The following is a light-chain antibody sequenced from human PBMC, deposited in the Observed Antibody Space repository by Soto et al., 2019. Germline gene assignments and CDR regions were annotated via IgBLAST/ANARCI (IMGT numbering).Light chain of an antibody. CDR1: QSISSH. CDR2: AAS. CDR3: QQRYSLPPLT. Sequence: DIQMTQSPSSLSASVGDRVTITCRASQSISSHLNWYQQKPGKAPKLLIYAASSLQSGVPSRFSGSGSGTDFTLTISSLQPEAFATYYCQQRYSLPPLTFGGGTKVEIK. J-gene: IGKJ4*01. V-gene: IGKV1-39*01.